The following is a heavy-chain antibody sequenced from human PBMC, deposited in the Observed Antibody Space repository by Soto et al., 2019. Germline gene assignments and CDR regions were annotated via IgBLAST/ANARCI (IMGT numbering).Heavy chain of an antibody. J-gene: IGHJ4*02. CDR2: INHSGST. CDR1: VGSFRSYD. D-gene: IGHD4-17*01. CDR3: ASIYGDLHDY. V-gene: IGHV4-34*01. Sequence: SEPLSITFTFYVGSFRSYDRSWIRQPPGKGLEWIGEINHSGSTNYNPSLKSRVTISVDTSKNQFSLKLSSVTAADTAVYYCASIYGDLHDYWGQGTLVTVSS.